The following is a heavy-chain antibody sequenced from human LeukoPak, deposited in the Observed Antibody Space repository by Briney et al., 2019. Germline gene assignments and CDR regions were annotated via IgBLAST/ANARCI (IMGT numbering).Heavy chain of an antibody. CDR2: IYYAGST. V-gene: IGHV4-39*01. Sequence: WETLSLTCSVSGGSISSSSYYWGWIRQPPGKGLEWIGSIYYAGSTYYNPALKSRVTISVDTSKTQFSLKLSSVTAADTAVYYCARLHYGGNYGYYYYYMDVWGKGTTVTISS. CDR1: GGSISSSSYY. J-gene: IGHJ6*03. CDR3: ARLHYGGNYGYYYYYMDV. D-gene: IGHD4-23*01.